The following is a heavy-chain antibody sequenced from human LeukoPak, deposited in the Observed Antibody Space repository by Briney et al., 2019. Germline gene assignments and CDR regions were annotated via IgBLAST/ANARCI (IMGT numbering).Heavy chain of an antibody. D-gene: IGHD2-8*01. J-gene: IGHJ4*02. CDR2: INHSGST. CDR3: AAERSGVSY. V-gene: IGHV4-34*01. Sequence: PSETLSLTCAVYGGSFSGYYWSWIRQPPGKGLEWIGEINHSGSTNYNPSLKSRVTMSVDTSKNQFSLKLSSVTAADTAVYYCAAERSGVSYWGQGTLVTVSS. CDR1: GGSFSGYY.